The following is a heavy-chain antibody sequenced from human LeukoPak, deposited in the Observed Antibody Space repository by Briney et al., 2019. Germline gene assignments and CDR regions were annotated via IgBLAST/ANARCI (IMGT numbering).Heavy chain of an antibody. D-gene: IGHD3-10*01. V-gene: IGHV3-30*03. CDR1: GFTFSSHD. J-gene: IGHJ3*02. Sequence: GRSLRLSCAASGFTFSSHDMHWVRQAPGKGLEWVAIISYDGGKKDYADSVKGRFTISRDDSKNTLYLQMNSLRTEDRAVYYCARDVSYYYGSGSYYNRCWSRPCYAFDIWGQGTMVTVSS. CDR2: ISYDGGKK. CDR3: ARDVSYYYGSGSYYNRCWSRPCYAFDI.